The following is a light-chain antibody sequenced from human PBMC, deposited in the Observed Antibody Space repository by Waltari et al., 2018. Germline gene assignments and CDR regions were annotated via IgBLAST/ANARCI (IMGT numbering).Light chain of an antibody. V-gene: IGKV1-33*01. CDR2: DAS. Sequence: DIQMTQSPSSLSASVGDRVTITCQASQDIRKNLNWFQQKPGKAPQVLSFDASNSQAAVPSRFSGSGSGTEFAFTISSLQPEDIGTYFCQQYANLPLTFGGGTRVEIK. J-gene: IGKJ4*01. CDR3: QQYANLPLT. CDR1: QDIRKN.